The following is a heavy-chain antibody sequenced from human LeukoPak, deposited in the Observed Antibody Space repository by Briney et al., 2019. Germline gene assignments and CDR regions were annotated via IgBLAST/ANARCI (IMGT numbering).Heavy chain of an antibody. J-gene: IGHJ3*02. V-gene: IGHV1-58*01. CDR3: ATESPQWFERDAFDI. D-gene: IGHD3-22*01. CDR2: IVVGGDYT. Sequence: ASVKVSCKASGFTFSSSAVHWLRQARGQRPEWIGWIVVGGDYTAYAERFQERVTITSAMSTRTVFMDLRSLRPEDTAVYYCATESPQWFERDAFDIWGQGTMVTVSS. CDR1: GFTFSSSA.